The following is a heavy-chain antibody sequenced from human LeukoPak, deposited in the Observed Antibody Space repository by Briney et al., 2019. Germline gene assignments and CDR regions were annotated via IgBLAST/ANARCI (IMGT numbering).Heavy chain of an antibody. V-gene: IGHV3-23*01. J-gene: IGHJ4*02. CDR2: ISGSGGST. D-gene: IGHD2-2*01. Sequence: GGSLRLSCAASGFTFSSYAMSWVRQAPGKGLEWVSAISGSGGSTYYADSVKGRFTISRDNSKNTLYLQMNSLRAEDTAVYYYAKDIGIVVVPCFDYWGQGTLVTVSS. CDR3: AKDIGIVVVPCFDY. CDR1: GFTFSSYA.